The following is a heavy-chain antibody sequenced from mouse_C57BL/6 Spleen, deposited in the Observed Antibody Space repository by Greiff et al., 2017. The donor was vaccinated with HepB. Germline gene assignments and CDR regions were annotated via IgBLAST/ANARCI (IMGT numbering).Heavy chain of an antibody. V-gene: IGHV5-9-1*02. CDR1: GFTFSSYA. D-gene: IGHD1-1*01. J-gene: IGHJ4*01. CDR2: ISSGGDYI. CDR3: TRDYYGSGMDY. Sequence: DVKLQESGEGLVKPGGSLKLSCAASGFTFSSYAMSWVRQTPEKRLEWVAYISSGGDYIYYADTVKGRFTISRDNARNTLYLQMSSLKSEDTAMYYCTRDYYGSGMDYWGQGTSVTVSS.